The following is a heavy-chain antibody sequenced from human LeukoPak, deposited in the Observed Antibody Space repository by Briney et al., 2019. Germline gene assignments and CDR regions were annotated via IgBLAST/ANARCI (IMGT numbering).Heavy chain of an antibody. CDR2: MNPNSGNT. D-gene: IGHD3-9*01. CDR1: GYTFTNYD. CDR3: ARQYSDILTGYHRGELYWYFDL. V-gene: IGHV1-8*01. J-gene: IGHJ2*01. Sequence: ASVKVSCKASGYTFTNYDINWVRQATGQGLEWMGWMNPNSGNTGYAQKFQGRVTMTRSTSISTAYMELSSLRSEDTAVYYCARQYSDILTGYHRGELYWYFDLWGRGTLVTVSS.